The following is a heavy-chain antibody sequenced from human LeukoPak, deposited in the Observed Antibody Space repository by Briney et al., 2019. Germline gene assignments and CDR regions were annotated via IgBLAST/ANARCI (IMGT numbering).Heavy chain of an antibody. D-gene: IGHD2-2*01. CDR3: ARDTADIVVVPAAY. CDR1: DYTFTSYG. J-gene: IGHJ4*02. Sequence: ASVKVSCKASDYTFTSYGISWVRQAPGQGLEWMGWISAYNGNTNYAQKLQGRVTMTTDTSTGTAYMELRSLRSDDTAVYYCARDTADIVVVPAAYWGQGTLVTVSS. V-gene: IGHV1-18*01. CDR2: ISAYNGNT.